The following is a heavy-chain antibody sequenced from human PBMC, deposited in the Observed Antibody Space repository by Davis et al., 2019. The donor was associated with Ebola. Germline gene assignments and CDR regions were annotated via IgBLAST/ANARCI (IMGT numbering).Heavy chain of an antibody. CDR3: ARSRRYSYGQPRS. V-gene: IGHV4-34*01. CDR2: IDHSGST. D-gene: IGHD5-18*01. J-gene: IGHJ5*02. CDR1: GASFSGDS. Sequence: MPSETLSLTFPLLGASFSGDSWSWIRQPPGKGLEWCGAIDHSGSTNYNPALKSPVTISVDTSQTQFSLKLSSVTAADTAVYYCARSRRYSYGQPRSWDQGPLVTVSS.